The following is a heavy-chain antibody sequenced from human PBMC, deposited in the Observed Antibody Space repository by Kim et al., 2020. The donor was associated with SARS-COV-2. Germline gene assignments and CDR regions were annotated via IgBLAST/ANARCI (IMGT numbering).Heavy chain of an antibody. CDR3: ARARDYYDSSGYHYYYYY. CDR2: IFYSGST. Sequence: SETLSLTCTVSGGSISSYYWSWIRQPPGKGLEWIGNIFYSGSTNYNPSLKSRVTISVDTSNNQFSLKLSSVTAADTAVYYCARARDYYDSSGYHYYYYY. CDR1: GGSISSYY. J-gene: IGHJ6*03. D-gene: IGHD3-22*01. V-gene: IGHV4-59*01.